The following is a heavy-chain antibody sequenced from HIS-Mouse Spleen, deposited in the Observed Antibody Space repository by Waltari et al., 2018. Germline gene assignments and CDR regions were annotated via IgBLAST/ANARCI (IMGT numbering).Heavy chain of an antibody. V-gene: IGHV3-66*01. Sequence: EVQLVESGGGLVQPGGSLRLSCAASGFTVSSNYMSWVRQAPGGGLGWVSGIYGGGSTYFADSVKGRFTISRDNSKNTLYLQMNSLRAEDTAVYYCARELNYWGQGTLVTVSS. J-gene: IGHJ4*02. CDR1: GFTVSSNY. CDR2: IYGGGST. CDR3: ARELNY.